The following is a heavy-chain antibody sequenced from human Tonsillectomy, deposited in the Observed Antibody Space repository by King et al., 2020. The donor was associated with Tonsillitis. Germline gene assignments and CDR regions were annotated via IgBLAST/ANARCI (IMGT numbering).Heavy chain of an antibody. D-gene: IGHD2-2*01. CDR3: AKGGDVVVPYYGMDV. V-gene: IGHV3-30*18. Sequence: VQLVESGGGVVQPGRSLRLSCAASGFTFSSYGMHWVRQAPGKGLEWVAVISYDGSNKYYADSVKGRFTISRDNSKNTLYLQMNSLRAEYTAVYYCAKGGDVVVPYYGMDVWGQGTTVTVSS. J-gene: IGHJ6*02. CDR1: GFTFSSYG. CDR2: ISYDGSNK.